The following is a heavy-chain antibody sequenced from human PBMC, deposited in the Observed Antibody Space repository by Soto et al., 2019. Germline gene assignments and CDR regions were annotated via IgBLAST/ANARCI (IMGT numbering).Heavy chain of an antibody. V-gene: IGHV4-39*01. Sequence: PSETLSLTCTVSGGSTSTSNYYWGWIRQPPGRGLEWIGNIYYSGSTYYNPSLRSRLTISVDTSKSQVSLKLRSVTAADTAVYFCARETLRTVEYWGLGTLVTVSS. CDR3: ARETLRTVEY. CDR1: GGSTSTSNYY. J-gene: IGHJ4*02. CDR2: IYYSGST.